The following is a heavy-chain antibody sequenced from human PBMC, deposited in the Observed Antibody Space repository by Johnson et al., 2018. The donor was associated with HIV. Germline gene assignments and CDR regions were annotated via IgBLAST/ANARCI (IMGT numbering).Heavy chain of an antibody. Sequence: VQLVESGGGLIQPGGSLRLSCAASGFTVSSNYMSWVRQAPGKGLEWVSVIYSGGSTYYADSVKGRFTISRDNSKNTLYLQMNSLRAEDTAVYYCAKDKLERQTFDDFDIWGQGTMVTVSS. CDR1: GFTVSSNY. CDR2: IYSGGST. J-gene: IGHJ3*02. CDR3: AKDKLERQTFDDFDI. V-gene: IGHV3-53*01. D-gene: IGHD1-1*01.